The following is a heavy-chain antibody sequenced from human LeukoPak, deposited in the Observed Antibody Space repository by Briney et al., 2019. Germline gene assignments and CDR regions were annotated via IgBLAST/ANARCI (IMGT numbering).Heavy chain of an antibody. CDR1: GFTFSSYW. Sequence: GGSLRLSCAASGFTFSSYWMNWVRQAPGKGPECVANIKRDGSEKYYVDSVRGRFTISRDNTNNSLYLQMNSLRVEDTAVYYCTSLSGFYRSFWGQGIRVTVSS. J-gene: IGHJ4*02. D-gene: IGHD6-25*01. CDR2: IKRDGSEK. CDR3: TSLSGFYRSF. V-gene: IGHV3-7*01.